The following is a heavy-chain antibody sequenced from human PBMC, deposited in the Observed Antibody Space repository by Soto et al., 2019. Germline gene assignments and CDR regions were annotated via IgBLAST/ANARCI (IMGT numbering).Heavy chain of an antibody. CDR3: ATAHDSSSWEDYFDY. Sequence: QVQLVQSGAEVKKPGSSVKVSCKASGGTFSSYAISWVRQAPGQGLEWMGGIIPIFGTANYAQKFQGRVTNTADESTSTADMELSSLRSEDTAVYYCATAHDSSSWEDYFDYWGQGTLVTVSS. CDR2: IIPIFGTA. D-gene: IGHD6-13*01. CDR1: GGTFSSYA. V-gene: IGHV1-69*12. J-gene: IGHJ4*02.